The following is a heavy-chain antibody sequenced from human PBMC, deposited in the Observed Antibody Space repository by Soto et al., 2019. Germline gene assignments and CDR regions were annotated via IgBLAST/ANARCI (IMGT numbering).Heavy chain of an antibody. D-gene: IGHD3-10*01. J-gene: IGHJ4*02. Sequence: EVQLVESGGGLVQPGRSLRLSCAASGFTFDDYAMHWVRQAPGKGLEWVSGISWNSDSIGYADSVKGRFTSSRDNAKNALSLQMNSLRAEDTALYYCTKSTDADGVWGQGTLVTVSS. CDR3: TKSTDADGV. V-gene: IGHV3-9*01. CDR1: GFTFDDYA. CDR2: ISWNSDSI.